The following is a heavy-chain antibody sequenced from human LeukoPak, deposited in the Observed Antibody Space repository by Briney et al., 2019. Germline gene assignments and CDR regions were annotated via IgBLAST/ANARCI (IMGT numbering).Heavy chain of an antibody. J-gene: IGHJ3*02. V-gene: IGHV1-18*01. CDR1: GYTFTSYG. D-gene: IGHD6-13*01. CDR2: ISAYNGNT. Sequence: ASVKVSCKASGYTFTSYGISWVRQAPGQGLEWMGWISAYNGNTNYAQKLQGRVTMTTDTSTSTAYMELSRLRSDDTAVYYCARGPPDSYSSSWYGAFDIWGQGTMVTVSS. CDR3: ARGPPDSYSSSWYGAFDI.